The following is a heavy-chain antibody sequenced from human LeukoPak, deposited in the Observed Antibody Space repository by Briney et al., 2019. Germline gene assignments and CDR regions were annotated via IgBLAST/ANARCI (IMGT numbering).Heavy chain of an antibody. CDR3: ARVEAYYYGSGSWFDP. Sequence: GGSLRLSCAASGSTVSSNYMSWVRQAPGKGLEWVSVIYSGGSTYYADSVKGRFTISRDNSKNTLYLQMNSVRAEDTAVYYCARVEAYYYGSGSWFDPWGQGTLVTVSS. J-gene: IGHJ5*02. V-gene: IGHV3-53*01. D-gene: IGHD3-10*01. CDR2: IYSGGST. CDR1: GSTVSSNY.